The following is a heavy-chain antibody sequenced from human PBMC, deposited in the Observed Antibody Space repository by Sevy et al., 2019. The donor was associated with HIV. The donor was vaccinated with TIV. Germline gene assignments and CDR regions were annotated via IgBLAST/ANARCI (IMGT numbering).Heavy chain of an antibody. Sequence: SETLSLTCTVSGGSISSSSYYWGWIRQPPGKGMEWIGSIYYSGRTYYNPSLKSRVTISVDTSKNQFSLKLSSVTAADTAVYYCARGVLPRITIFGVGCWFDPWGQGTLVTVSS. CDR1: GGSISSSSYY. D-gene: IGHD3-3*01. CDR2: IYYSGRT. V-gene: IGHV4-39*01. J-gene: IGHJ5*02. CDR3: ARGVLPRITIFGVGCWFDP.